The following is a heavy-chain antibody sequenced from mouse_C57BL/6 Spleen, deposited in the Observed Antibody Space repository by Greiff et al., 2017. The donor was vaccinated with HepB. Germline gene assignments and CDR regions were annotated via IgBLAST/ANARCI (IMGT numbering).Heavy chain of an antibody. J-gene: IGHJ3*01. CDR2: IYPRSGNT. V-gene: IGHV1-81*01. D-gene: IGHD1-1*01. Sequence: VQLQQSGAELARPGASVKLSCKASGYTFTSYGISWVKQRTGQGLEWIGEIYPRSGNTYYNEKFKGKATLTADKSSSTAYMELRSLTSEDSAVYFCASRSGSSYVWFAYWGQGTLVTVSA. CDR3: ASRSGSSYVWFAY. CDR1: GYTFTSYG.